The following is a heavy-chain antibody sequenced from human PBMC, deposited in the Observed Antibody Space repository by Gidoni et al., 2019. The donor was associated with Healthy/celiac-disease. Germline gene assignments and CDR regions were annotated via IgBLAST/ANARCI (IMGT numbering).Heavy chain of an antibody. J-gene: IGHJ6*02. V-gene: IGHV1-3*01. Sequence: QVQLVQSGAEVKKPGASVKVSCQASGYTLTSYAMHWVHQAPGQRLEWMGWINAGNGNTKYSQKFQGRVTITRDTSASTAYMELSSLRSEDTDVYYCARDSPGTYDFWSGYYTGYYYYGMDVWGQGTTVTVSS. CDR1: GYTLTSYA. D-gene: IGHD3-3*01. CDR3: ARDSPGTYDFWSGYYTGYYYYGMDV. CDR2: INAGNGNT.